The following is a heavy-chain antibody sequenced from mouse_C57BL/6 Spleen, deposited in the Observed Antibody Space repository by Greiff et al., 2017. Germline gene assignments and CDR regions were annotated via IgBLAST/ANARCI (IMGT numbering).Heavy chain of an antibody. CDR1: GYAFTNYL. Sequence: VQLQQSGAELVRPGTSVKVSCKASGYAFTNYLIEGVKQRPGQGLEWIGVINPGSGGTNYNEKFKGKATLTADKSSSTAYMQLSSLTSEDSAVYFCAKFFYYGTYAMDYWGQGTSVTVSS. CDR3: AKFFYYGTYAMDY. CDR2: INPGSGGT. D-gene: IGHD1-1*01. J-gene: IGHJ4*01. V-gene: IGHV1-54*01.